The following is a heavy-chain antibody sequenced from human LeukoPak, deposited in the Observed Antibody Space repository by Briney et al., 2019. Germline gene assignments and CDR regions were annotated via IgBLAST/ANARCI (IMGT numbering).Heavy chain of an antibody. Sequence: GGSRRLSCAAAGFTFGSYAMSWVRQAQGKRRKGISTIKGPFTISRNNSNNTLYLQMNSLRAENTAVYYCAKETSGHNWFDPWGQGTLVTVSS. CDR1: GFTFGSYA. D-gene: IGHD6-25*01. J-gene: IGHJ5*02. CDR2: I. CDR3: AKETSGHNWFDP. V-gene: IGHV3-23*01.